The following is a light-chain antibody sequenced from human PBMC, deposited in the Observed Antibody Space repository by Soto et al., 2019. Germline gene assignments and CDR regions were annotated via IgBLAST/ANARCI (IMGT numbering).Light chain of an antibody. J-gene: IGKJ1*01. Sequence: VLTQSPLSSPLTLGQAASFSVRSTQSLLHSDGNTYVSWFQQRPGQPPRLLIYKVSDRFSGVPDRFSGSGAGTDFTLTISRVEAEDVGTYYCMQATQSHWTFGPAPKMDIK. V-gene: IGKV2-24*01. CDR2: KVS. CDR1: QSLLHSDGNTY. CDR3: MQATQSHWT.